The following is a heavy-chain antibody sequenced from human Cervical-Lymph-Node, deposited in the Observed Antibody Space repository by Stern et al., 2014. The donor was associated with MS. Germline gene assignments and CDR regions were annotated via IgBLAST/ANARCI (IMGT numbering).Heavy chain of an antibody. J-gene: IGHJ4*01. CDR3: ARDVGDY. V-gene: IGHV3-7*01. CDR2: IKPDGSEK. D-gene: IGHD2-15*01. Sequence: EVQLVESGGGLVQPGGSLRLSCAASGFTFSPYWMTWVRQVPGKGLEWVATIKPDGSEKEYGDSVKGRFTISRDNANKLTYLQLNRLKAEETAMYYCARDVGDYWGHGTLVTVSS. CDR1: GFTFSPYW.